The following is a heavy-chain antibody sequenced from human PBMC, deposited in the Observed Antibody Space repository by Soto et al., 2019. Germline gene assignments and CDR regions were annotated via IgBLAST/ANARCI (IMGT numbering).Heavy chain of an antibody. V-gene: IGHV4-30-4*01. CDR3: ARERKTRDYYYGMDV. CDR2: IYYSGST. CDR1: GGSISSGDYY. Sequence: SETLSLTCTVSGGSISSGDYYWSWIRQPPGKGLEWIGYIYYSGSTYYNPSLKSRVTISVDTSKNQFSLKLSSVTAADTAVYYCARERKTRDYYYGMDVWGQGTTVTVSS. J-gene: IGHJ6*02.